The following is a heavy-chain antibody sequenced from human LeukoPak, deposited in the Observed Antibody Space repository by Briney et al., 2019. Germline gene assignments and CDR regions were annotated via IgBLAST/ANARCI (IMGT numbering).Heavy chain of an antibody. D-gene: IGHD1-26*01. Sequence: ASETLSLTCTVSGGSISSSSYYWGWIRQPPGKGLEWIGSIYYSGSTYYNPSLKSRVTISVDTSKNQFSLKLSSVTAADTAVYYCARLEDPGIVGARKDYWGQGTLVTVSS. J-gene: IGHJ4*02. CDR1: GGSISSSSYY. CDR3: ARLEDPGIVGARKDY. CDR2: IYYSGST. V-gene: IGHV4-39*01.